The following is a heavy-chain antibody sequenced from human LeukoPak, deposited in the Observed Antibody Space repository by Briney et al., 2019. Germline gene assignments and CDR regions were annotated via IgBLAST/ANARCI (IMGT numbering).Heavy chain of an antibody. CDR2: ISSNSSYI. V-gene: IGHV3-21*01. J-gene: IGHJ4*02. Sequence: PGGSLRLSCAASGFTFSSYSMNWVRQAPGKGLEWVSSISSNSSYIYYADSVKGRFTISRDNAKNSLYLQMNSLRAEGTAVYYCARMQSGYSYGYDYWGQGTLVTVSS. D-gene: IGHD5-18*01. CDR3: ARMQSGYSYGYDY. CDR1: GFTFSSYS.